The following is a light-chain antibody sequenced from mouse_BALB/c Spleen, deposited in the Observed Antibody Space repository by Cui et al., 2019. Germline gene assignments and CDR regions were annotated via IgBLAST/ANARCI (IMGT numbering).Light chain of an antibody. J-gene: IGKJ2*01. V-gene: IGKV6-15*01. CDR1: QNVSTN. CDR3: QQYNSYPLT. Sequence: EIVMTQSQKFMSTAVGDRAAVTCKDSQNVSTNVAWYQQKPGQSPKALICAAAYRYGGVPDRFTGSGSGTDFTLTISNVQSEDLAEYFCQQYNSYPLTFGGGTKLEIK. CDR2: AAA.